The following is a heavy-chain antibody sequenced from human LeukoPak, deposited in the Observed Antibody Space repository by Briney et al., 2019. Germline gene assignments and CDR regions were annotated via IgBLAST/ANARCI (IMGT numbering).Heavy chain of an antibody. CDR2: IDPSDSYT. CDR3: ARLRVRLTPGIYYYYGMDV. CDR1: GYTLTGYW. Sequence: GESLKISCKGSGYTLTGYWSSWVRQMPGKGLEWMGRIDPSDSYTNYSPSFQGHVTISADKSISTAYLQWSSLKASDTAMYYCARLRVRLTPGIYYYYGMDVWGQGTTVTVSS. D-gene: IGHD1-1*01. V-gene: IGHV5-10-1*01. J-gene: IGHJ6*02.